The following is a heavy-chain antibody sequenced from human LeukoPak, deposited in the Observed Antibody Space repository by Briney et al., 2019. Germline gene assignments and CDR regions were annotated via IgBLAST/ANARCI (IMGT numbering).Heavy chain of an antibody. J-gene: IGHJ4*02. D-gene: IGHD4-17*01. CDR1: GGSFSGYY. CDR2: INHSGST. CDR3: SDLYGDYVNY. Sequence: SETLSLTCAVYGGSFSGYYWSWIRQPPGKGLEWIGEINHSGSTNYNPSLKSRVTISVDTSKNQFSLKLSSVTAADTAVYYCSDLYGDYVNYWGQGTLVTVSS. V-gene: IGHV4-34*03.